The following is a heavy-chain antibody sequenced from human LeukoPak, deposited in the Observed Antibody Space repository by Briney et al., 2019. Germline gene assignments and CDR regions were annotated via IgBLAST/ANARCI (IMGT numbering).Heavy chain of an antibody. V-gene: IGHV3-48*01. J-gene: IGHJ6*03. CDR1: GFTYRSYS. CDR2: ISSGSSTI. Sequence: GGSLRLSCAASGFTYRSYSMNWVRQAPGKGLEWVSYISSGSSTIYYADSVKGRFTISRDNAKNSLYLQMNSLRAEDTAVYYCARALGSSGNYWSYYYYMDVWGKGTTVTVSS. D-gene: IGHD3-22*01. CDR3: ARALGSSGNYWSYYYYMDV.